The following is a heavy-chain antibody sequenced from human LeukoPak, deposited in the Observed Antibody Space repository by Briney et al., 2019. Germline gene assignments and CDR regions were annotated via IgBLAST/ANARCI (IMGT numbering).Heavy chain of an antibody. CDR3: ARSLSGSYIDY. Sequence: SETLSLTCAVYGGSFSGYYWSWIRQPPGKGLEWIGEINHSGSTNYNPSLKSRVTISVDTSKNQFSLKLSSVTAADTAVYYCARSLSGSYIDYWGQGTLVSVSS. J-gene: IGHJ4*02. V-gene: IGHV4-34*01. CDR1: GGSFSGYY. CDR2: INHSGST. D-gene: IGHD1-26*01.